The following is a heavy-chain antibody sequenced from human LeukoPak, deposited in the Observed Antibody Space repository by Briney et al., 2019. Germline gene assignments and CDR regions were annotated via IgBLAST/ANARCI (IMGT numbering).Heavy chain of an antibody. D-gene: IGHD4-23*01. J-gene: IGHJ4*02. CDR2: IYTSGCT. V-gene: IGHV4-4*07. CDR1: GVSIGSFF. Sequence: SETLSLTCTVSGVSIGSFFWSWVRQPAGKGLEWIGRIYTSGCTNYNPSLKSRVTVSVDTSKNHFSLKLSSVTATDTAVYYCARDLRGDGGHFDYWGQGTLVTVSS. CDR3: ARDLRGDGGHFDY.